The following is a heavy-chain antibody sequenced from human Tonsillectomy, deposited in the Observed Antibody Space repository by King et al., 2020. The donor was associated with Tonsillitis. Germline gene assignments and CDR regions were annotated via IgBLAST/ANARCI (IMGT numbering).Heavy chain of an antibody. V-gene: IGHV1-69*06. CDR2: ILPIFGTT. D-gene: IGHD3-22*01. CDR1: GDIFSNYA. J-gene: IGHJ4*02. CDR3: ASSSFYSDSSGSYFDF. Sequence: VQLVQSGAAVKKPGSSVKVSCKASGDIFSNYAVSWVRQAPGQGLEWMGGILPIFGTTKYAQRFRGRLRITADRSTSTVFLDLSSLRSEDTAIYYCASSSFYSDSSGSYFDFRGQGTLVAVSS.